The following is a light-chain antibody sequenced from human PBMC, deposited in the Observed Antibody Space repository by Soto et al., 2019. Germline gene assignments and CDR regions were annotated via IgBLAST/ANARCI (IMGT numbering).Light chain of an antibody. CDR2: EVS. V-gene: IGLV2-14*01. J-gene: IGLJ1*01. Sequence: QSVLPQPASVSGSPGQSITISCTGTSSDVGGYNYVSWYQQHPGKAPKLMIYEVSNRPSGVSNRFSGSKSGNTASLTISGLQAEDEAHYYCSSYTSRSTLVFGTGTKVTVL. CDR3: SSYTSRSTLV. CDR1: SSDVGGYNY.